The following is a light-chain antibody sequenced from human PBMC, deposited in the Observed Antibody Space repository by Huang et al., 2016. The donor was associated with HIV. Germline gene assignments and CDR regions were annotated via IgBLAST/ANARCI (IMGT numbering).Light chain of an antibody. J-gene: IGKJ2*01. CDR2: MGS. CDR3: MQAQQTPYT. V-gene: IGKV2-28*01. CDR1: QSILHSNGYNG. Sequence: DIVMTQSPLSLAVTPGEPASISCRSSQSILHSNGYNGREWYVQKPGQSPQLLIYMGSNRAPGVPDRISGGGSGVEFTLKISRVEAEDVGVYYCMQAQQTPYTFGPGTKLEIK.